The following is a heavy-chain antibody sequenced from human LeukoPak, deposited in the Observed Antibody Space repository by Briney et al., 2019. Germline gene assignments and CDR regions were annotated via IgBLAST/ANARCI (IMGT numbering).Heavy chain of an antibody. D-gene: IGHD3-9*01. J-gene: IGHJ6*04. CDR2: ISYDGSNK. CDR1: GFTFSSYV. Sequence: GGSLRLSCAASGFTFSSYVMHWVRQAPGKGLEWVAVISYDGSNKYYADSVKGRFTISRDNSKNTLYLQMNSLRAEDTAVYYCNRRLGRYYYGIDVWGKGTTVTVSS. CDR3: NRRLGRYYYGIDV. V-gene: IGHV3-30*04.